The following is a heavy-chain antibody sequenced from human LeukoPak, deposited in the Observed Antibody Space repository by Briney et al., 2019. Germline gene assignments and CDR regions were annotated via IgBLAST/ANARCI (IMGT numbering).Heavy chain of an antibody. J-gene: IGHJ6*02. CDR3: ARHTPVALRSGYYYNMDV. Sequence: SETLSLTCSVSGGSISNYYWSWIRQPPGKGLEWIGYIYYSGSTDYKPSLNSRVSMSVDTSKNQYSLRLSSLTAADTAVYYCARHTPVALRSGYYYNMDVWGQGTSVTVSS. CDR1: GGSISNYY. V-gene: IGHV4-59*08. D-gene: IGHD2-15*01. CDR2: IYYSGST.